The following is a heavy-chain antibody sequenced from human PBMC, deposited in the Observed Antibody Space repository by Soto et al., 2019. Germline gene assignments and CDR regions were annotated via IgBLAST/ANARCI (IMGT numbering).Heavy chain of an antibody. Sequence: EVQLVESGGGLVQPGGSLRLSCAASGFTFSSYWMHWVRQDPRKGLVWVSRINSDGSITHYADSVKGRFTISRDNAKNSLYLQMISLRADDTAVYYCARGIQVGRNDYWGQGTLVTVSS. D-gene: IGHD2-2*01. V-gene: IGHV3-74*01. CDR1: GFTFSSYW. J-gene: IGHJ4*01. CDR3: ARGIQVGRNDY. CDR2: INSDGSIT.